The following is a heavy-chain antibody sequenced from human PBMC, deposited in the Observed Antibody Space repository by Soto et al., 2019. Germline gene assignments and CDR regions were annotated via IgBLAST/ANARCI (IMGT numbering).Heavy chain of an antibody. V-gene: IGHV4-30-2*01. J-gene: IGHJ4*02. CDR1: GGSIGGGGFP. Sequence: CTVAGGSIGGGGFPWSWIRKPPGRGLELISYIYHIGSAYYIPSLRSRFAISMDRAKNQFSLHLSSVTAEDTAVYFCDRVRYSDNWHGLIDFSGLGTLVTVSS. CDR2: IYHIGSA. CDR3: DRVRYSDNWHGLIDF. D-gene: IGHD4-4*01.